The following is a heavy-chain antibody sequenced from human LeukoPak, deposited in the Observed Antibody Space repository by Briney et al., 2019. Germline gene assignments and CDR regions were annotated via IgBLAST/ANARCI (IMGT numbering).Heavy chain of an antibody. V-gene: IGHV4-59*01. Sequence: SETLSLTCTVSGDSINNFYWSWIRQPPGKGLEWIGNINYSGSTNYNPSLKSRVTISVDTSKNQFSLKLSSVTAADTAVYYCARSYYYGSGSYYNRETVWFDPWGQGTLVTVSS. CDR1: GDSINNFY. D-gene: IGHD3-10*01. CDR3: ARSYYYGSGSYYNRETVWFDP. J-gene: IGHJ5*02. CDR2: INYSGST.